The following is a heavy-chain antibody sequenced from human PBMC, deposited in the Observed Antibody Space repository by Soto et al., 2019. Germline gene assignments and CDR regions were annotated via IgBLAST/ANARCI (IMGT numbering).Heavy chain of an antibody. CDR1: GVSINAYY. CDR3: ARVSGFNRVDY. D-gene: IGHD6-13*01. J-gene: IGHJ4*02. Sequence: SETLSLTCTVSGVSINAYYWSWIRQPPGKGLEWIGYIYYTGSSTYDPSLKSRVTISVDRSTNQFSLKLSSVTAADTAVYYCARVSGFNRVDYWGQGTLVTVSS. V-gene: IGHV4-59*01. CDR2: IYYTGSS.